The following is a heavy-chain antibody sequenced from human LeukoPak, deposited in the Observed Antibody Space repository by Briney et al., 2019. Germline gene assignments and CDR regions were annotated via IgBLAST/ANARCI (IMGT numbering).Heavy chain of an antibody. CDR2: ISGSGGST. J-gene: IGHJ4*02. D-gene: IGHD3-22*01. CDR1: GFTFSSYA. CDR3: AKSDHSNYYDSIPYDY. Sequence: PGGSLRLSCAASGFTFSSYAMSWVRQAPGKGLEWVSAISGSGGSTYYADSVKGRFTISRDNSKNTLYPQMNSLRAEDTAAYYCAKSDHSNYYDSIPYDYWGQGTLVTVSS. V-gene: IGHV3-23*01.